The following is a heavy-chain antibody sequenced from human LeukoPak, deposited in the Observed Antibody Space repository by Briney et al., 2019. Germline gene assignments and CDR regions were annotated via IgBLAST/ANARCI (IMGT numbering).Heavy chain of an antibody. J-gene: IGHJ4*02. CDR2: ISDHGKSR. D-gene: IGHD6-13*01. CDR1: GFTFSSYA. CDR3: ARARIAAPLLDY. V-gene: IGHV3-48*03. Sequence: GGSLRLSCAASGFTFSSYAMSWARQTPGKGLEWVSYISDHGKSRNYVDSVKGRFTISRDNAKNSLYLQMNSLRVEDTAVYFCARARIAAPLLDYWGQGTLVTVSS.